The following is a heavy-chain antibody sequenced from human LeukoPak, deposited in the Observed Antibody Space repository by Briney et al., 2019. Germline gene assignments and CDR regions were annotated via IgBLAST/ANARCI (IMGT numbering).Heavy chain of an antibody. Sequence: SETLSLTCTVSGVSISSYYWSWIRQPPGKGLEWIGYIYYSGSTNYNPSLKSRVTISVDTSKNQFSLKLSSVTAADTAVYYCARLSGVGYWGQGTLVTVSS. CDR1: GVSISSYY. CDR2: IYYSGST. V-gene: IGHV4-59*08. D-gene: IGHD3-10*01. CDR3: ARLSGVGY. J-gene: IGHJ4*02.